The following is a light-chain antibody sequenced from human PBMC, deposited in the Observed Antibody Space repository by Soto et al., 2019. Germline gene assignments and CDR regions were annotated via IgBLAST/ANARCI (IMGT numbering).Light chain of an antibody. CDR1: QSISSH. CDR3: QQRPNWPLT. CDR2: DAS. Sequence: EIVLTQSPATLSLSPGERATLSCRASQSISSHLAWYQQKPGQAPRLLMYDASNRATGIPARFSGSGSGTDFTLPISSLEREDFAVYYCQQRPNWPLTFGGGTKVEIK. V-gene: IGKV3-11*01. J-gene: IGKJ4*01.